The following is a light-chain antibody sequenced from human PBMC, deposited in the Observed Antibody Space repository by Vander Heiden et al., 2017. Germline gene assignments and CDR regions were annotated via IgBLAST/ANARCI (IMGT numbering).Light chain of an antibody. CDR2: DVS. J-gene: IGLJ1*01. V-gene: IGLV2-11*01. CDR1: SSDVGGYNY. CDR3: CSYAGSYV. Sequence: VTISCTGTSSDVGGYNYVSCYQQHPGKAPKLMIYDVSKRPSGVPDRFSGSKSGNTASLTISGLQAEDEADYYCCSYAGSYVFGTGTKVTVL.